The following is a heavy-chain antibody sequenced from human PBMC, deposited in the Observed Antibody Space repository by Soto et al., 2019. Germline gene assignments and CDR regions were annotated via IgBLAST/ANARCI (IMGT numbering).Heavy chain of an antibody. J-gene: IGHJ6*02. Sequence: PETMSLTCTVSAGSISSSSYYWGRIRQPPWKGLEWIGSISYIGSTYYTPTLKSRVTISVDTSKNKFSLKLSSVTAADTAVYYCARHLQYNSSEGYYDGLDVWGQGTTVTVSS. D-gene: IGHD6-6*01. CDR3: ARHLQYNSSEGYYDGLDV. V-gene: IGHV4-39*01. CDR2: ISYIGST. CDR1: AGSISSSSYY.